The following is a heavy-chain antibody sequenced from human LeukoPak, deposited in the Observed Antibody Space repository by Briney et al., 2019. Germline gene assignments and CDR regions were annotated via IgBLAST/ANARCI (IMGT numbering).Heavy chain of an antibody. CDR3: AAGGFWSGYFDY. CDR1: GYTFTSYG. V-gene: IGHV1-18*01. D-gene: IGHD3-3*01. CDR2: ISAYNGNT. J-gene: IGHJ4*02. Sequence: VASVKVSCKASGYTFTSYGISWVRQASGQGLEWMGWISAYNGNTNYAQKLQGRVTMTTDTSTSTAHMELRSLRSDDTAVYYCAAGGFWSGYFDYWGQGTLVTVSS.